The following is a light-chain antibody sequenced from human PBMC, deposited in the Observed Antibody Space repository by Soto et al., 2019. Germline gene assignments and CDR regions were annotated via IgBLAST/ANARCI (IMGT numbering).Light chain of an antibody. CDR3: QQYGNSPST. J-gene: IGKJ1*01. CDR2: GAS. CDR1: PSLSSS. V-gene: IGKV3-20*01. Sequence: ELVLTQSPATLSVSPGGRATLSCRASPSLSSSLAWYQQKPGQAPRLLIYGASNRATGIPARFSGSGSGTDFTLTISSLEPEDFAVYYCQQYGNSPSTFGQGTKVDIK.